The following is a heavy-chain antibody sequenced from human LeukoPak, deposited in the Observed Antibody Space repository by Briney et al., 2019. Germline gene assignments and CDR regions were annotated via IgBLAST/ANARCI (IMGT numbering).Heavy chain of an antibody. CDR1: GFTFSSYA. CDR3: ARAKAPGAFDI. V-gene: IGHV3-30*04. CDR2: ISYDGSNK. Sequence: GGSLRLSCAASGFTFSSYAMHWVRQAPGKGLEWVAVISYDGSNKYYADSVKGRFTISRDNAKNSLYLQMNSLRAEDTAVYYCARAKAPGAFDIWGQGTMVTVSS. D-gene: IGHD7-27*01. J-gene: IGHJ3*02.